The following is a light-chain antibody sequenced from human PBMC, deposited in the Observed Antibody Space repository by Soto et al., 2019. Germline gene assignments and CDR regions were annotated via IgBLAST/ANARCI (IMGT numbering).Light chain of an antibody. Sequence: EIVLTQSPATLSLSPGERATLSCRASQSVSRYLAWYQQKPGQAPRLLIYDASNRATGIPARFSGSGYGTDFTLTISSLEPEDFAVYYCQHLKPFGGGTKVEIK. V-gene: IGKV3-11*01. CDR2: DAS. CDR1: QSVSRY. J-gene: IGKJ4*01. CDR3: QHLKP.